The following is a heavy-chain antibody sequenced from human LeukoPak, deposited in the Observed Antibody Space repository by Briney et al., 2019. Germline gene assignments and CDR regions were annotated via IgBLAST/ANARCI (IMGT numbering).Heavy chain of an antibody. CDR2: ISSSSSYI. D-gene: IGHD3-10*01. CDR1: GFSFSSFN. V-gene: IGHV3-21*01. Sequence: GGSLRLSCAASGFSFSSFNMNWVRQAPGKGLEWVSFISSSSSYIYYVDSVKGRFTISRDNAKNSLYLQMNSLRAEDTAVYYCANYLSYGPIGWGQGTLVIVSS. J-gene: IGHJ4*02. CDR3: ANYLSYGPIG.